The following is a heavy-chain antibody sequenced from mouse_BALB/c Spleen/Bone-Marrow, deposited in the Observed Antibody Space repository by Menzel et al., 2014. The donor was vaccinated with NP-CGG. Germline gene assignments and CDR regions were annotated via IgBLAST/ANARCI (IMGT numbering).Heavy chain of an antibody. J-gene: IGHJ4*01. V-gene: IGHV14-3*02. D-gene: IGHD1-2*01. Sequence: EVQLQQSGAELVKPGASVKLSCTASGFNVNATYMQWVKQRPEQGLEWIGRIDPAYGDTQYDPTFQGMATITTDTSSNTAYMQHSSLTSEDSAVYYCTIEGRYDGSDAFDYWGQGTSVTVSS. CDR3: TIEGRYDGSDAFDY. CDR2: IDPAYGDT. CDR1: GFNVNATY.